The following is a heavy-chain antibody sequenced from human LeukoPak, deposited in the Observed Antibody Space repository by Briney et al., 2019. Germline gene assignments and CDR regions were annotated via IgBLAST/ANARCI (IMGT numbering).Heavy chain of an antibody. J-gene: IGHJ1*01. CDR1: GGTFSSYA. V-gene: IGHV1-69*05. CDR2: IIPIFGTA. Sequence: ASVKVSCKASGGTFSSYAISWVRQAPGQGLEWMGGIIPIFGTANYAQKFQGRVTITTDESTSTAYMELSSLRSEDTAVYYCAREEAPTYYDFWSAPRQYFQHWGQGTLVTVSS. D-gene: IGHD3-3*01. CDR3: AREEAPTYYDFWSAPRQYFQH.